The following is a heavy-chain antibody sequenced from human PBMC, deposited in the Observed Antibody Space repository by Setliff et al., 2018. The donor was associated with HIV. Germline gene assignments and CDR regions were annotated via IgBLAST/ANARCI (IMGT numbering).Heavy chain of an antibody. CDR1: GFTFNNNA. Sequence: LRLSCAASGFTFNNNAMSWVRQAPGKGLEWVSGISQSGDRIYYADSVRGRFTISRDNSKNTLFLQMDRLRAEDTALYYCAKATGLGAAGKIDSWGQGTLVTVSS. J-gene: IGHJ4*02. V-gene: IGHV3-23*01. D-gene: IGHD6-13*01. CDR2: ISQSGDRI. CDR3: AKATGLGAAGKIDS.